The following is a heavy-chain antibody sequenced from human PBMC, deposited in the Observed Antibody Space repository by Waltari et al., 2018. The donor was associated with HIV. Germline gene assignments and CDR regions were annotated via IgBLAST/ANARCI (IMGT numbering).Heavy chain of an antibody. CDR3: SRVPTRYYCDN. CDR1: GGSITSYY. D-gene: IGHD2-2*01. CDR2: IYYSGST. V-gene: IGHV4-59*01. Sequence: QVQLQESGPGLVKPSETLSLTCTVSGGSITSYYWSWIRQPPGKGLEWIGYIYYSGSTNYHPSLQSRGTTSVDTSKYQCSLNVTSVTAADTAVYYCSRVPTRYYCDNWGQGTLVTVSS. J-gene: IGHJ4*02.